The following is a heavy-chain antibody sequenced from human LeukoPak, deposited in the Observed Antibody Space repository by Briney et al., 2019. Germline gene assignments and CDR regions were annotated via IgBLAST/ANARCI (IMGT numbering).Heavy chain of an antibody. V-gene: IGHV1-8*03. Sequence: GASVKVSCKASGYTFTSFDINWVRQATGQGLEWMGWTNPNSGYTGYAQKFKGRVTITRNTSISTAYMELSSLRSEDTAVYYCARVAGSIDYWGQGTLVTVSS. CDR2: TNPNSGYT. CDR3: ARVAGSIDY. D-gene: IGHD6-19*01. J-gene: IGHJ4*02. CDR1: GYTFTSFD.